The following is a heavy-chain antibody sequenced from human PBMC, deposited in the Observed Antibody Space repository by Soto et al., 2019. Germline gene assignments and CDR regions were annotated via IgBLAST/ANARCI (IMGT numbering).Heavy chain of an antibody. J-gene: IGHJ4*02. D-gene: IGHD3-16*01. CDR1: GFIFRSYS. CDR3: ARDLHWAFDF. Sequence: EVQLLESGGGLAQPGGSLRLSCAASGFIFRSYSINWVRQAPGKGLEWISYINGDSNKIRYADSVTGRFTISRDNAKNSVFLQMSSLRDEDTAVYYCARDLHWAFDFWGQGTPVTVAS. V-gene: IGHV3-48*02. CDR2: INGDSNKI.